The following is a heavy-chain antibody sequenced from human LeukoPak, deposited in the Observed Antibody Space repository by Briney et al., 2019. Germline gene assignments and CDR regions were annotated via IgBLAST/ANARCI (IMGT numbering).Heavy chain of an antibody. D-gene: IGHD6-13*01. V-gene: IGHV3-23*01. CDR3: AKEPTRIPAAGAGAPQY. CDR2: IGGSGGNT. J-gene: IGHJ4*02. CDR1: GVTFKNYA. Sequence: PGGSLRLSCAASGVTFKNYAMSWVRQAPGKGLEWVSTIGGSGGNTYYADSVKGRFTISRDNSKNTLYLQMNSLRAEDTAVYYCAKEPTRIPAAGAGAPQYWGQGTLLTVSS.